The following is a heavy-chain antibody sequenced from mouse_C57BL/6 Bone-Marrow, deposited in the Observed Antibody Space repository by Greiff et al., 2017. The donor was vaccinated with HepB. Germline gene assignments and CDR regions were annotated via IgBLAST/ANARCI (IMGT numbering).Heavy chain of an antibody. Sequence: QVTLKVSGPGILQPSQTLSLTCSFSGFSLSTFGMGAGWIRQPSGKGLEWLAHIWWDDDKYYNPALKSRLTISKDTSKNQVFLRIANVDTADTATYYCARSYYYGSSYYAMDYWGQGTSVTVSS. D-gene: IGHD1-1*01. CDR3: ARSYYYGSSYYAMDY. CDR1: GFSLSTFGMG. CDR2: IWWDDDK. J-gene: IGHJ4*01. V-gene: IGHV8-8*01.